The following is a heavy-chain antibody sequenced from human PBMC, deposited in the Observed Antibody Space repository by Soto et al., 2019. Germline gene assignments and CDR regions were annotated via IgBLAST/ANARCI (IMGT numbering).Heavy chain of an antibody. D-gene: IGHD2-15*01. J-gene: IGHJ4*02. Sequence: QVQLQESGPGLVKPSQTLSLTCTVSGGSISSGGYYWSWIRQHPGKGLERIGYIYYSGSTYYNPSLTSRVTISVDTSKTQFSIKLSSVTAADTAVYYCARGSVVAATLFDYWGQGTLVTVSS. V-gene: IGHV4-31*03. CDR3: ARGSVVAATLFDY. CDR1: GGSISSGGYY. CDR2: IYYSGST.